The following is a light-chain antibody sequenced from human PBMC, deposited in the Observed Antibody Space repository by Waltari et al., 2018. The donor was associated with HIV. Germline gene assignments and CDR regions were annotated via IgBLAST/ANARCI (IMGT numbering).Light chain of an antibody. CDR1: SSDVGGSTY. V-gene: IGLV2-8*01. CDR3: NSYAGSNNWV. Sequence: SALTQPPSASGSPGQSVTIPCTGTSSDVGGSTYVSWYQQHPGNAPKLMIYEVNKRPSGVPDRFAGSKSANTASLTVSGLQADDEADYYGNSYAGSNNWVFGGGTKLTVL. J-gene: IGLJ3*02. CDR2: EVN.